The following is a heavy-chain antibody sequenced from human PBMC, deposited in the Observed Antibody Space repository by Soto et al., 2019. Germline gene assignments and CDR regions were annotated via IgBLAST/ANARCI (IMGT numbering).Heavy chain of an antibody. V-gene: IGHV3-23*01. J-gene: IGHJ4*01. CDR2: ISDSGVRT. Sequence: EVQLLESGGGLVRPGGYLRLSCAASGSTFSSYAMRWVRQVPGKGPRWVSGISDSGVRTYYADSVKGRFTFSRDNSTNTLYLQMNSLRAEDTAVYYCAKTWSGAHFDYWGQGPLVTVSS. D-gene: IGHD3-3*01. CDR1: GSTFSSYA. CDR3: AKTWSGAHFDY.